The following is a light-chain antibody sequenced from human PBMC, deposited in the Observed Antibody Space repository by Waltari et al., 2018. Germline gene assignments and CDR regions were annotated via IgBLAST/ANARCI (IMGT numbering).Light chain of an antibody. CDR3: GTWDSSLSGAV. Sequence: QSVLTQPPSVSAAPGQRVTISCSGGHSNIGNNYVSWYRQFPGTAPKLLIYEDSGRPSGVPGRFSGSKSGTSATLDITGLQAGDEADYYCGTWDSSLSGAVFGGGTHLTVI. CDR2: EDS. V-gene: IGLV1-51*02. J-gene: IGLJ7*01. CDR1: HSNIGNNY.